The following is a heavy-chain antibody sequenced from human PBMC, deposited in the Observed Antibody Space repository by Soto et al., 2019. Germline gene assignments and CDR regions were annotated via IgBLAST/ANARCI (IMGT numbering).Heavy chain of an antibody. CDR1: GFTLSRYA. Sequence: PGGSLRLSCAASGFTLSRYAMHWVRQAPGKGLEWVAVISYDGSNKYYADSVKGRFTISRDNSKNTLYLQMNSLRAEDTAVYYCARGPAAQTDYYYYYGMDVWGQGTTVTVSS. D-gene: IGHD2-2*01. J-gene: IGHJ6*02. CDR2: ISYDGSNK. CDR3: ARGPAAQTDYYYYYGMDV. V-gene: IGHV3-30-3*01.